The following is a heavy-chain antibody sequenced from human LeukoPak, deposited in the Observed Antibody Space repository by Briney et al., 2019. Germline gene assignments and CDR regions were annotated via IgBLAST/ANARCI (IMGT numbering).Heavy chain of an antibody. CDR2: IYYSGST. Sequence: PSETLSLTCTVSGGSVTYTNYYWGWIRQPPGKGLEWIGSIYYSGSTYYNPSLKSRVTISVDTSKNQFSLKLSSVTAADTAVYYCARLVVGDYWGQGTLVTVSS. V-gene: IGHV4-39*01. CDR1: GGSVTYTNYY. D-gene: IGHD1-26*01. J-gene: IGHJ4*02. CDR3: ARLVVGDY.